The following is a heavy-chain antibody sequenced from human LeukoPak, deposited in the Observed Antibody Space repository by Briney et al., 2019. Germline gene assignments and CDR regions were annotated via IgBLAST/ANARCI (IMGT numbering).Heavy chain of an antibody. V-gene: IGHV3-48*04. Sequence: PGGSLRLSCAASGFTFSNYGMHWVRQAPGKGLEWVSYISSSGSTIYYADSVKGRFTISRDNAKNSLYLQMNSLRAEDTAVYYCARAITMVRGVHRDYWGQGTLVTVSS. J-gene: IGHJ4*02. CDR3: ARAITMVRGVHRDY. CDR1: GFTFSNYG. D-gene: IGHD3-10*01. CDR2: ISSSGSTI.